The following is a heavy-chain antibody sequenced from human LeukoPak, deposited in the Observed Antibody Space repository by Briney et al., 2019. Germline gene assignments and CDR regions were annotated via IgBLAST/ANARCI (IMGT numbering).Heavy chain of an antibody. D-gene: IGHD1-26*01. CDR1: GFTFRSYG. V-gene: IGHV3-33*06. J-gene: IGHJ4*02. CDR2: IWYDGNNK. Sequence: GGSLSLSCVASGFTFRSYGMHWVRQAPGKGLEWVAVIWYDGNNKYYADSVKGRFTISRDNSKNTLYLQMNSLRAEDTAVYYCAKDLTQSWEPDCRGQGSLVTVPS. CDR3: AKDLTQSWEPDC.